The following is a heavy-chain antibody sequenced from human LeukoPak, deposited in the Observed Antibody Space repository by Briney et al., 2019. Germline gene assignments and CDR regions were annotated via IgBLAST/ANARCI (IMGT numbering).Heavy chain of an antibody. CDR2: MWYGGSNK. V-gene: IGHV3-33*01. CDR1: GFTFSTYA. D-gene: IGHD1-26*01. CDR3: ARDQTSSGSFFDY. J-gene: IGHJ4*02. Sequence: GGSLSLSCAASGFTFSTYAMHWVRQAPGKGLEWVACMWYGGSNKYYSDYVKGRFTISRDNSKNTLYLLMNSLRAEDTAVYYCARDQTSSGSFFDYWGQGTLVTVSS.